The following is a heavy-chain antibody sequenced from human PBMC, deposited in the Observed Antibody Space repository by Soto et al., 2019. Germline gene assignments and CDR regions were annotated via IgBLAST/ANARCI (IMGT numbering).Heavy chain of an antibody. CDR2: ISPSGSP. V-gene: IGHV4-30-2*01. CDR3: TRGVLV. CDR1: GGSVSSGGYS. D-gene: IGHD2-8*01. Sequence: SETLSLPCSVSGGSVSSGGYSWSWIRQPPGKGLEWIGFISPSGSPDYNPSLKSRVTISVDRSKNQISLELSSVTAADTAVYKSTRGVLVWARGPSVTVSS. J-gene: IGHJ1*01.